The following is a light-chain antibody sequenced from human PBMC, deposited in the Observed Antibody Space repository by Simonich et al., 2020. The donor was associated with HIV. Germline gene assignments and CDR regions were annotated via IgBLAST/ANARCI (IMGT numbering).Light chain of an antibody. J-gene: IGKJ2*01. CDR2: WAS. CDR1: QSLLYSSNNKNY. CDR3: QQYYSTPYT. V-gene: IGKV4-1*01. Sequence: DILMTQSPDSLAVSLGERATINCKSSQSLLYSSNNKNYLAWYQQKPGQPPKLLIYWASTRESGVPDRFSGSGSGTDFTLTISSLQAEDVAVYYFQQYYSTPYTFGQGTKLEIK.